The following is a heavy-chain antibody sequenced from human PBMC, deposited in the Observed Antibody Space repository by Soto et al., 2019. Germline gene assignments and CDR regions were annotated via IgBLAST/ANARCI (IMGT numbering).Heavy chain of an antibody. CDR3: ARGYYYDYYFYY. CDR2: IRYDGSNK. D-gene: IGHD3-22*01. J-gene: IGHJ4*02. Sequence: GGSLRLSCAASGFTFSSYGMHWVRQAPGKGLEWVAVIRYDGSNKYYADSVKGRFTISRDNSKNTLYLQMNSLRAEDTAVYYCARGYYYDYYFYYWGQGTLVTVSS. CDR1: GFTFSSYG. V-gene: IGHV3-33*01.